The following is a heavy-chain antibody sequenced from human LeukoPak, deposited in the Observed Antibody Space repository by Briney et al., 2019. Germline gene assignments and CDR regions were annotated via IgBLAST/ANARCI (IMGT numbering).Heavy chain of an antibody. D-gene: IGHD3-22*01. CDR1: GYTFTGYY. CDR3: ARARQWLLLPEDAFDI. Sequence: GASVKVSCKASGYTFTGYYMHWVRQAPGQGLEWMGWINPNSGGTNYAQKFQGRVTITRDTSISTAYMELSRLRSDDTAVYYCARARQWLLLPEDAFDIWGQGTMVTVSS. CDR2: INPNSGGT. V-gene: IGHV1-2*02. J-gene: IGHJ3*02.